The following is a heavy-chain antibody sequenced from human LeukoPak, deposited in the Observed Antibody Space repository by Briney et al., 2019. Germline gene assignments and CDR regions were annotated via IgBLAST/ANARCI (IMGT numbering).Heavy chain of an antibody. CDR1: GYTFTVYY. D-gene: IGHD3-16*02. CDR2: INTKSGGT. CDR3: ARLGVLNVWGSYRPVYHFDY. Sequence: ASVKVSCKASGYTFTVYYMHWVRQAPGQGPEWMGWINTKSGGTKYAQKFQGRVTVTRDTSINTAYMELSRLRSDDTAVYYCARLGVLNVWGSYRPVYHFDYWGQGTLVTVSS. J-gene: IGHJ4*02. V-gene: IGHV1-2*02.